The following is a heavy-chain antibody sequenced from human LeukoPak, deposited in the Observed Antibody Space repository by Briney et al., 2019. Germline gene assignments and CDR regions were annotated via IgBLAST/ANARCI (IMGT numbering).Heavy chain of an antibody. CDR2: IFGNGDTT. CDR3: AKRNTMVRGGPCFDY. D-gene: IGHD3-10*01. CDR1: GLTFSNAW. Sequence: GGSLRLSCAASGLTFSNAWMSWVRQAPGKGLEWVSIIFGNGDTTYYADSVKGRFTVSRDNSKDTLYLQMNDLRPGDTAIYYCAKRNTMVRGGPCFDYWGEGLLVTVSS. V-gene: IGHV3-23*01. J-gene: IGHJ4*02.